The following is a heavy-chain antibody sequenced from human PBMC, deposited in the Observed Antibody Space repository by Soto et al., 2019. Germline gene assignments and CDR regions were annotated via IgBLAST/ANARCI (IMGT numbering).Heavy chain of an antibody. V-gene: IGHV3-7*05. CDR3: ARDGPSSSYYDSSGYYIGGVDY. Sequence: EVQLVESGGGLVQPVGSLRLSCAASGFTFSSYWMSWVRQAPGKGLEWVANIKQDGSEKYYVDSVKGRFTISRDNAKNSLYLQMNSLRAEDTAVYYCARDGPSSSYYDSSGYYIGGVDYWGQGTLVTVSS. CDR1: GFTFSSYW. D-gene: IGHD3-22*01. CDR2: IKQDGSEK. J-gene: IGHJ4*02.